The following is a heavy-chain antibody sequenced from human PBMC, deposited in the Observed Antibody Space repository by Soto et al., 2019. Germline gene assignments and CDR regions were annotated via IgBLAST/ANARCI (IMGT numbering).Heavy chain of an antibody. Sequence: QVQLVQSGAEEKKPGASVKVSCKASGYTFTSYAMHWVRQAPGQRLEWMGWINAGNGNTKYSQKFQGRVTITRDTSASTAYMELSSLRSEDPVVYYCARSIVVVSALDYWGQGTLVSVSS. CDR2: INAGNGNT. CDR1: GYTFTSYA. CDR3: ARSIVVVSALDY. V-gene: IGHV1-3*05. D-gene: IGHD2-21*02. J-gene: IGHJ4*02.